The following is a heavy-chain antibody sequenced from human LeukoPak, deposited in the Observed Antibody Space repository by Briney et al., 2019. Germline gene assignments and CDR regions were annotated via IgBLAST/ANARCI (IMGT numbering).Heavy chain of an antibody. CDR1: GGSISTAAYS. D-gene: IGHD1-26*01. V-gene: IGHV4-61*02. J-gene: IGHJ6*03. CDR3: ARDTREAIYDYYYYMDV. Sequence: PSETLSLTCTVSGGSISTAAYSWSWIRQPAGKGLEYIGRIFTSGSTNCNPSLRSRVTISIDPSKNQFSLNLTSVTAADTAVYYCARDTREAIYDYYYYMDVWGKGTTVTVSS. CDR2: IFTSGST.